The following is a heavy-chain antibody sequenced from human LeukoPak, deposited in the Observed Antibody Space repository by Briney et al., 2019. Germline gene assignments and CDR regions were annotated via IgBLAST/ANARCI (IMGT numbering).Heavy chain of an antibody. V-gene: IGHV1-2*02. Sequence: SVKVSCKASGYTFTGYYMHWVRQAPGQGLEWMGWINPNSGGTNYAQKFQGRVTMTRDTSISTVYMELSRLRCDDTAVYNCARYYNSSGYPFDYWGQGTLLTVSS. CDR1: GYTFTGYY. CDR3: ARYYNSSGYPFDY. J-gene: IGHJ4*02. D-gene: IGHD3-22*01. CDR2: INPNSGGT.